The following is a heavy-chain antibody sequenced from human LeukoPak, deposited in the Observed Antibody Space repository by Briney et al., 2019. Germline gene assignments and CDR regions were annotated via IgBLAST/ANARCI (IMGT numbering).Heavy chain of an antibody. J-gene: IGHJ5*02. CDR1: GGSISSYY. Sequence: SETLSLTCTVSGGSISSYYWSWIRQPPGKGLEWIGYIYYSGSTNYNPSLKSRVTISVDTSKNQFSLKLSSVTAADTAVYYCARGGDYEYWFDPWGQGTLVTVSS. D-gene: IGHD4-17*01. V-gene: IGHV4-59*01. CDR2: IYYSGST. CDR3: ARGGDYEYWFDP.